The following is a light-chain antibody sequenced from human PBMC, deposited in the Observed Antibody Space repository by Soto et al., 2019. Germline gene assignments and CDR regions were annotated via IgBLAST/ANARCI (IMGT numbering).Light chain of an antibody. CDR1: SSDIGAGYD. CDR3: QSYDSSLRGV. J-gene: IGLJ1*01. Sequence: QSVLTQPPSVSGAPGQRVTISCTGSSSDIGAGYDVHWYQQLPGTAPKLVIYANNNRPSGVPDRFSGSKSGTSASLAITGLQAEDEAHYYCQSYDSSLRGVFGTGTKLTVL. CDR2: ANN. V-gene: IGLV1-40*01.